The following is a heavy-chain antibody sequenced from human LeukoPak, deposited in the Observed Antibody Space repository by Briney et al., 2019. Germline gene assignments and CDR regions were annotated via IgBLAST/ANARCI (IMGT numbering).Heavy chain of an antibody. V-gene: IGHV3-7*01. J-gene: IGHJ4*02. Sequence: GGSLRLXCGAXGXTLSSNWMTWVRQAPGRGLEWVASINQDGSVKYYVDSVKGRFTISRDNARNSLSLQMNSLGVEDTAVYFCARWGQTSGYYYVDNWGQGTLVTVSS. CDR3: ARWGQTSGYYYVDN. CDR2: INQDGSVK. D-gene: IGHD5-12*01. CDR1: GXTLSSNW.